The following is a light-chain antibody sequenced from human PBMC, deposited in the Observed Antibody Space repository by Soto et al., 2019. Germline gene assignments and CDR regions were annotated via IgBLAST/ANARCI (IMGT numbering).Light chain of an antibody. Sequence: QSVLTQPASVSGSPGQSITISCTGTSSDVGAYNYVSWYQQHPGKAPKLMIYDVSTRPSGVSDRFSGSKSGNTASLTISGLQAEDEADYYCNSYTSSHSLEVFGGGTQLTVL. CDR2: DVS. CDR1: SSDVGAYNY. V-gene: IGLV2-14*03. CDR3: NSYTSSHSLEV. J-gene: IGLJ2*01.